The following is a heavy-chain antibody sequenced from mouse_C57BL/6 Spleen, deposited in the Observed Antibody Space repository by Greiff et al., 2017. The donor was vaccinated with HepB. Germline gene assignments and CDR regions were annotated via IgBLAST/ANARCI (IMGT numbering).Heavy chain of an antibody. J-gene: IGHJ4*01. V-gene: IGHV1-69*01. D-gene: IGHD2-1*01. Sequence: QVQLQQPGAELVMPGASVKLSCTASGYTFTSYWMHWVKQRPGQGLEWIGEIDPSDSYTNYNQKFKGKSTLTVDKSSSTAYMQLSSLTSEDSAVYYCARLLLSHAMDYWGQGTSVTVAS. CDR1: GYTFTSYW. CDR2: IDPSDSYT. CDR3: ARLLLSHAMDY.